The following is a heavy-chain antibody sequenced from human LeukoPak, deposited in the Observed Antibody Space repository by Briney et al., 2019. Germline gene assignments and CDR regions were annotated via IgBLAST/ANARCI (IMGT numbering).Heavy chain of an antibody. Sequence: GGSLRLSCAASGFTFSSHWMHWVRQPPGEGLVWVSRISSDGSTTNYADSVKGRFTISRDNANNALYLQMNSLRSEDTAVYYCATLRLARAFDIWGQGTMVTVSS. CDR3: ATLRLARAFDI. D-gene: IGHD3-10*01. CDR1: GFTFSSHW. J-gene: IGHJ3*02. CDR2: ISSDGSTT. V-gene: IGHV3-74*01.